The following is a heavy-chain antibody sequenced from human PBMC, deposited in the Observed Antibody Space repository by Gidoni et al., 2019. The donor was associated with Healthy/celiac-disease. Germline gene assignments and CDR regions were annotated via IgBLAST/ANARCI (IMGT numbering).Heavy chain of an antibody. CDR1: GCSLSTYS. CDR2: IYYSGST. J-gene: IGHJ6*02. CDR3: ARHIHIVVVTAIPGGMDV. V-gene: IGHV4-59*08. D-gene: IGHD2-21*02. Sequence: QVQLQESGPGLVKPSETLSLTCTVSGCSLSTYSWSWIRQPPGKGLEWIGYIYYSGSTNYNPSLKSRVTISVDTSKNQFSLKLSSVTAADTAVYYCARHIHIVVVTAIPGGMDVWGQGTTVTVSS.